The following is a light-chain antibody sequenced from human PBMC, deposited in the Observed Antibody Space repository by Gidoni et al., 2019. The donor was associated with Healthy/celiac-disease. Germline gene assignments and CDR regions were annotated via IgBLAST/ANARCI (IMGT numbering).Light chain of an antibody. CDR3: QQYYSTPPLT. J-gene: IGKJ4*01. CDR1: QGISNS. Sequence: DIQMTQSPSSLSASVGDRVTITCRASQGISNSLAWYQQKPGKAPKLLLYAASRLESGVPYRFSGSGSGTDYTLTISRLQPEDFATYYCQQYYSTPPLTFGGGTKVEIK. CDR2: AAS. V-gene: IGKV1-NL1*01.